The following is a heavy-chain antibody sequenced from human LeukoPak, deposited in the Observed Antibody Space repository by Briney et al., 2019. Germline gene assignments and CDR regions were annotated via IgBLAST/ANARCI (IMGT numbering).Heavy chain of an antibody. Sequence: GGSLRLSCAASGFSSDNYDMHWVRQISGEGLEWVAAIGTGGDTYYRDSVKGRFTISRGNAKNSLYLQMNSLRVGDTAVYYCVRDYGPGGFGPWGQGALVTVSS. CDR2: IGTGGDT. CDR3: VRDYGPGGFGP. CDR1: GFSSDNYD. J-gene: IGHJ5*02. V-gene: IGHV3-13*01. D-gene: IGHD3-10*01.